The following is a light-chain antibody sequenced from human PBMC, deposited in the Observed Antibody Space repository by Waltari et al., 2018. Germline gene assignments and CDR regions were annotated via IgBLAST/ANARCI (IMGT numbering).Light chain of an antibody. J-gene: IGKJ2*01. Sequence: DIQMTQSPSTLSASVGDRVIITCRASQSISTWLAWYQQKPGTAPKRLIFHASSLQSGVPSRFSGSGSGTEFTLTISSLLPDDFATYYCQQYNGFPYTFGQGTKLEIK. CDR1: QSISTW. V-gene: IGKV1-5*03. CDR2: HAS. CDR3: QQYNGFPYT.